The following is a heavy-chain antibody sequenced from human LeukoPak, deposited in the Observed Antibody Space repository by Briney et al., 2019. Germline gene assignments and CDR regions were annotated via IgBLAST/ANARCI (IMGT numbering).Heavy chain of an antibody. Sequence: PGGSLRLSCAASGFTFSSYWMSWVRQAPGKGLEWVANIKQDGSEKYYVDSVKGRFTISRDNSKNTLYLQMNSLRAEDTAVYYCAKDPDYGDADDYWGQGTLVTVSS. CDR1: GFTFSSYW. CDR3: AKDPDYGDADDY. D-gene: IGHD4-17*01. CDR2: IKQDGSEK. J-gene: IGHJ4*02. V-gene: IGHV3-7*03.